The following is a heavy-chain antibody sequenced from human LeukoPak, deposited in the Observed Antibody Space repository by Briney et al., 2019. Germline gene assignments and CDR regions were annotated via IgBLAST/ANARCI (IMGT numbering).Heavy chain of an antibody. CDR1: GFPLSSYA. D-gene: IGHD4-11*01. V-gene: IGHV3-23*01. J-gene: IGHJ4*01. CDR3: AKETVRKPPDY. CDR2: MRGWGGST. Sequence: GGSLRLSCAASGFPLSSYAVSWVRQAPRGGVEGVSAMRGWGGSTYYGDSVKGRFTISRDNSKNTLYLQMNSLRGEDAGVYYCAKETVRKPPDYWGHGTLVTVSS.